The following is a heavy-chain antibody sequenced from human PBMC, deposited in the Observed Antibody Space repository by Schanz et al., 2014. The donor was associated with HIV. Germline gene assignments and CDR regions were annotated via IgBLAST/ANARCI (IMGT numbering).Heavy chain of an antibody. Sequence: QVQLVQSGAEVKKPGASVKVSCKASGYTFTDYYMHWVRQAPGQGLEWMGWINPNSGGTNYAQKFQGRVTMTRDTSISTAYMELSRLRSDDTAVYYCARDPGATVMYNWFDPWGQGTLVTVSS. CDR1: GYTFTDYY. V-gene: IGHV1-2*02. J-gene: IGHJ5*02. D-gene: IGHD4-17*01. CDR3: ARDPGATVMYNWFDP. CDR2: INPNSGGT.